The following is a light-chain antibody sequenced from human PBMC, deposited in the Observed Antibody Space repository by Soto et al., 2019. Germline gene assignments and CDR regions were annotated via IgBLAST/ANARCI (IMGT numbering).Light chain of an antibody. J-gene: IGKJ4*01. CDR3: HQANSFPLT. CDR2: AAS. CDR1: QGISHW. Sequence: DIQMTQSPSSVSASVGDRVTITCRASQGISHWLAWYQQKPGKAPQLLIYAASSLQSGVPSRFPGSGSGTDFTLSISGLQPEDFANYYCHQANSFPLTFGGGTKVEIK. V-gene: IGKV1-12*01.